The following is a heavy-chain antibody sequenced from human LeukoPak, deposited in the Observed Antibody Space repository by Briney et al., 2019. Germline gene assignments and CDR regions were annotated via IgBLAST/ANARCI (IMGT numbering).Heavy chain of an antibody. CDR1: GFTFSSYA. V-gene: IGHV3-23*01. Sequence: PGGSLRLSCAASGFTFSSYAMSWVRQAPGKGLEWVSAISGSGGSTYYADSVKGRFTISRDNSKNTLYLQMNSLRAEDTAVYYCAKNQALRYFDWPHAFDIWGQGTMVTVSS. J-gene: IGHJ3*02. CDR3: AKNQALRYFDWPHAFDI. CDR2: ISGSGGST. D-gene: IGHD3-9*01.